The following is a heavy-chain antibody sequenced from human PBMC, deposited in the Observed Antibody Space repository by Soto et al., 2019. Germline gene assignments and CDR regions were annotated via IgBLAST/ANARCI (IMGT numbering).Heavy chain of an antibody. J-gene: IGHJ4*02. D-gene: IGHD4-17*01. Sequence: EVQLVESGGGLVQPGGSLRLSCAASGFTFSSYSMNWVRQAPGKGLEWVSYISSSSSTIYYADSVKGRFTISRDNAKNSLYLQMNSLRAEDTAVYYCARVPYYGDPPEWGQGTLVTVSS. CDR1: GFTFSSYS. CDR3: ARVPYYGDPPE. V-gene: IGHV3-48*01. CDR2: ISSSSSTI.